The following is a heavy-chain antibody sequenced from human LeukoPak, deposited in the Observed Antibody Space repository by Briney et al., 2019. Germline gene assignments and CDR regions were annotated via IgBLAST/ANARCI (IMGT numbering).Heavy chain of an antibody. CDR2: ISSSSSTI. Sequence: GGSLRLSCAASGFTFNSNAMSWVRQAPGKGLEWVSYISSSSSTIYYADSVKGRFTISRDNAKNSLYLQMNSLRAEDTAVYYCARLPGYDFWSGYYLAYWGQGTLVTVSS. D-gene: IGHD3-3*01. V-gene: IGHV3-48*01. J-gene: IGHJ4*02. CDR3: ARLPGYDFWSGYYLAY. CDR1: GFTFNSNA.